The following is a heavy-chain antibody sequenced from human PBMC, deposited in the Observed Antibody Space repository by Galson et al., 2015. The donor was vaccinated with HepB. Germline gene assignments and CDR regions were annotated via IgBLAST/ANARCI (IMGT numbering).Heavy chain of an antibody. Sequence: SLRLSCAVSGFTFSNYAMSWVRQAPGKGLEWVSTVSDSGHRTWFADSVKDRFTTSRDNSGNTLYLKMNSLRGEDTALYFCVMGHYFDFWGRGTLVAVSS. J-gene: IGHJ2*01. CDR2: VSDSGHRT. D-gene: IGHD2-8*01. CDR1: GFTFSNYA. CDR3: VMGHYFDF. V-gene: IGHV3-23*01.